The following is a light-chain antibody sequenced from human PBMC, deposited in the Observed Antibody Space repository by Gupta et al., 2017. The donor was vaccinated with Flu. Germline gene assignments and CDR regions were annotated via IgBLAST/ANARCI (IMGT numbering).Light chain of an antibody. Sequence: GDRVTITCRASQSIDVYVNWYQQKPGKAPKLLNYAASSLESGVPSRFSGSGSGTDSTLTISSLQPEDSAIYYCQQSYSGPYTFGQGTKVEI. CDR2: AAS. J-gene: IGKJ2*01. CDR1: QSIDVY. V-gene: IGKV1-39*01. CDR3: QQSYSGPYT.